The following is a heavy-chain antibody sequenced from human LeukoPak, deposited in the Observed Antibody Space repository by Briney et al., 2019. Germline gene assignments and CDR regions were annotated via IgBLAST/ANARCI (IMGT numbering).Heavy chain of an antibody. CDR2: IRYDGSNK. J-gene: IGHJ4*02. CDR3: ARDSGYYDSSGYFGY. V-gene: IGHV3-30*02. CDR1: GFIFSDHY. D-gene: IGHD3-22*01. Sequence: GGSLRLSCATSGFIFSDHYMDWVRQAPGKGLEWVAFIRYDGSNKYYADSVKGRFTISRDNSKNTLYLQMNSLRAEDTAVYYCARDSGYYDSSGYFGYWGQGTLVTVSS.